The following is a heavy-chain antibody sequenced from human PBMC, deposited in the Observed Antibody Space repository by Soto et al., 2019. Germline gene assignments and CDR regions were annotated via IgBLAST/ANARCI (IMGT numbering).Heavy chain of an antibody. CDR2: IHSDGSSA. V-gene: IGHV3-74*01. CDR3: ARGGRGSYYLDY. J-gene: IGHJ4*02. CDR1: GFTFSSYW. Sequence: EVQLVESGGDLVQPGGSLRLSCAASGFTFSSYWMHWVRQAPGEGLVWVSRIHSDGSSANYADSVKGRFTISRDNAQNTLYLHMNSLRADDTAVYHCARGGRGSYYLDYWGQGTLVTVSS. D-gene: IGHD3-10*01.